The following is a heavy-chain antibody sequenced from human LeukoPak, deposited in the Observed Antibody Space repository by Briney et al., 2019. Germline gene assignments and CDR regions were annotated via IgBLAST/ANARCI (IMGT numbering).Heavy chain of an antibody. CDR3: ARHIRYCSGGSCYSAAIDY. Sequence: PSETLSLTCTVSGGSISSYYWSWIRQPPGKGLEWIGSIYYSGSTYYNPSLKSRVTISVDTSKNQFSLKLSSVTAADTAVYYCARHIRYCSGGSCYSAAIDYWGQGTLVTVSS. CDR2: IYYSGST. D-gene: IGHD2-15*01. V-gene: IGHV4-59*05. CDR1: GGSISSYY. J-gene: IGHJ4*02.